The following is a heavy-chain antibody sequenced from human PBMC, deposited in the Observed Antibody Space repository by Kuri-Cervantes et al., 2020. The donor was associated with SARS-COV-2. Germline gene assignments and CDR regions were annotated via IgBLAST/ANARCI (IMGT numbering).Heavy chain of an antibody. CDR1: GYTFTTYG. CDR2: ISTYNANA. CDR3: AGGFDYGDYPYYYGMDV. J-gene: IGHJ6*02. D-gene: IGHD4-17*01. Sequence: ASVKVSCKASGYTFTTYGITWVRQAPGQGLEWMGWISTYNANADYAQKLQGRATMTTDTSTSTAYMELRSLRSDDTAIYYCAGGFDYGDYPYYYGMDVWGQGTTVTVSS. V-gene: IGHV1-18*04.